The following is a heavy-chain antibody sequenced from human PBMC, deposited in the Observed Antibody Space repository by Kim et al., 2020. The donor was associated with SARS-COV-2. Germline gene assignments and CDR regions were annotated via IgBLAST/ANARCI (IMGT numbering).Heavy chain of an antibody. V-gene: IGHV1-2*02. Sequence: ASVKVSCKASGYTFTGYYMHWVRQAPGQGLEWMGWINPNSGGTNYAQKFQGRVTMTRDTSISTAYMELSRLRSDDMAVYYCARLYVGYCSSTSCFSYWGQGTLVTVSS. J-gene: IGHJ4*02. D-gene: IGHD2-2*01. CDR1: GYTFTGYY. CDR3: ARLYVGYCSSTSCFSY. CDR2: INPNSGGT.